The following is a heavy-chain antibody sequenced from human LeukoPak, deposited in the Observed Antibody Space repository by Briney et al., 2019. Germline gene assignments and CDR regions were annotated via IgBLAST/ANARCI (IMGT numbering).Heavy chain of an antibody. CDR3: ARARRYYYGSGSYHEKYYFDY. Sequence: SETLSLTCAVYGGSFSGYYWSWIRQPPGKGLGWIGEINHSGSTNYNPSLKSRVTISVDTSKNQFSLKLSSVTAADTAVYYCARARRYYYGSGSYHEKYYFDYWGQGTLVTVSS. J-gene: IGHJ4*02. CDR2: INHSGST. D-gene: IGHD3-10*01. V-gene: IGHV4-34*01. CDR1: GGSFSGYY.